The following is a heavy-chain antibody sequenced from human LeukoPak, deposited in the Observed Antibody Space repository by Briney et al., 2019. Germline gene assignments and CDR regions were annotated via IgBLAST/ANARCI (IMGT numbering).Heavy chain of an antibody. V-gene: IGHV1-2*02. J-gene: IGHJ4*02. CDR3: ARYSGRGWGYYFDY. Sequence: ASVKVSCKASGYTFTGYYMHWVRQAPGQGLEWMGWINPNSGGTNYAQKFQGRVTITADESTSTAYMELSSLRSEDTAVYYCARYSGRGWGYYFDYWGQGTLVTVSS. D-gene: IGHD1-26*01. CDR1: GYTFTGYY. CDR2: INPNSGGT.